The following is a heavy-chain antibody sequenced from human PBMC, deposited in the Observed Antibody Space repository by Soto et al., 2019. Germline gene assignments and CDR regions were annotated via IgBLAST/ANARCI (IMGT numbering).Heavy chain of an antibody. CDR2: IHHSGST. CDR1: GYSIRSGYY. D-gene: IGHD3-10*01. Sequence: SETLSLTCAVSGYSIRSGYYWGWIRQPPGKGLEWIGSIHHSGSTYSNPSLRSRVTISVDTPKNQFSLKLSSVTAADTALYYCARDPRSGSYNLAPWGQGTLVTCSS. J-gene: IGHJ5*02. V-gene: IGHV4-38-2*02. CDR3: ARDPRSGSYNLAP.